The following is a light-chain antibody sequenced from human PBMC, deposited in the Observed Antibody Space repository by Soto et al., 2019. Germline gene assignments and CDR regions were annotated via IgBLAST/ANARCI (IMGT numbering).Light chain of an antibody. CDR1: QSLVHNDGNTY. CDR2: KVS. V-gene: IGKV2-24*01. J-gene: IGKJ1*01. Sequence: IVMTQTRVSSPFTLVQAASISCRSSQSLVHNDGNTYLSWFQQRPGQPPRLLIYKVSDRFSGVPDRFSGSGAGTDFTLTISRVEAEDVGVYYCMQATQSSWTFGQGTKVDIK. CDR3: MQATQSSWT.